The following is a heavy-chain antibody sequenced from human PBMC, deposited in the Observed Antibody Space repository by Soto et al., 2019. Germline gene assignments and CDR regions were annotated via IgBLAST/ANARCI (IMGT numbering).Heavy chain of an antibody. CDR2: ISYDGSNK. Sequence: GGSLRLSCAASGFTFSSYAMHWVRQAPGKGLEWVAVISYDGSNKYYADSVKGRFTISRDNSKNTLYLQMNSLRAEDTAVYYCAKGGPFRGYSYDTGYYFDYWGQGTPVTVSS. CDR1: GFTFSSYA. J-gene: IGHJ4*02. CDR3: AKGGPFRGYSYDTGYYFDY. D-gene: IGHD5-18*01. V-gene: IGHV3-30*04.